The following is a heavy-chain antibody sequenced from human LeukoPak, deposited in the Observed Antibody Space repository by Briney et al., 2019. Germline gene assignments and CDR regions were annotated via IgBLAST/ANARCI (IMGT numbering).Heavy chain of an antibody. CDR2: IRATDYST. CDR1: GFTFSSYA. D-gene: IGHD3-10*01. V-gene: IGHV3-23*01. CDR3: AKEENYYGSGSSRTIDY. Sequence: PGGSLRLSCAASGFTFSSYAMNWVRQAPGKGLEWVSAIRATDYSTYYADSVKGRFTISRDNSKNTLYLQINSLRAEDTAVYYCAKEENYYGSGSSRTIDYWGQGTLVTVSS. J-gene: IGHJ4*02.